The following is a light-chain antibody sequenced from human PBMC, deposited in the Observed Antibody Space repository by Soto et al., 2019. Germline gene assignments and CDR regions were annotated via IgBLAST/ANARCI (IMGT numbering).Light chain of an antibody. CDR3: QQYTNLPYT. CDR2: GAS. Sequence: EIVMTQSPATLSVSPGDRASLSCRASQSVGSNLAWYQQTAGQAPRLLSYGASTRATGIPARFSGSGSGTEFTLAISSLQSEDFAVYSCQQYTNLPYTFGQGTKLEIK. V-gene: IGKV3-15*01. J-gene: IGKJ2*01. CDR1: QSVGSN.